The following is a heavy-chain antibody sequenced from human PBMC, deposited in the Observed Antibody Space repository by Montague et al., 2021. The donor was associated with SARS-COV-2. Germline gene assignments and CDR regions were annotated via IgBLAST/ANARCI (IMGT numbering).Heavy chain of an antibody. V-gene: IGHV2-70*01. J-gene: IGHJ4*02. D-gene: IGHD2-2*01. Sequence: PVLVKPTQTLALTCTFSGFSLSTSGMCVSWIRQPPGKALEWLALIDWDDDKYYSTSLKTRLTISKDTSKNQVVLTMTNMDPVDTATYYCARTQYQLLSHVGDYWGQGTLVTVSS. CDR3: ARTQYQLLSHVGDY. CDR2: IDWDDDK. CDR1: GFSLSTSGMC.